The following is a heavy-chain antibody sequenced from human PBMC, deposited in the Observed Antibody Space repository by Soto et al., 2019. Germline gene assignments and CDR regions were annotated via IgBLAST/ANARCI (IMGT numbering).Heavy chain of an antibody. CDR3: ARHMATTVTRWRGFAI. J-gene: IGHJ3*02. D-gene: IGHD4-17*01. CDR1: GGPVSSSQHY. Sequence: QLQLQESGPRLVKPSETLTLSCTVSGGPVSSSQHYWGWIRQPPGKGLEWIGSIYYSGSTYHNPSLKSRVTISVDTSKNQFSLKVTSVTAADAAVYYCARHMATTVTRWRGFAIWGQGTTVTVSS. V-gene: IGHV4-39*01. CDR2: IYYSGST.